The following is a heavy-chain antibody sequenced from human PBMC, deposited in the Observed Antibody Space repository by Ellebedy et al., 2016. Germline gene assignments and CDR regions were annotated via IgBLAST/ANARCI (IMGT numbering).Heavy chain of an antibody. J-gene: IGHJ3*01. V-gene: IGHV3-23*01. CDR2: IRGGGALP. CDR1: GFTFSNYA. CDR3: AKCSESWGNDAFDV. Sequence: GESLKISXAASGFTFSNYAMSWVRQAPGKGLEWVSYIRGGGALPQSADSVKGRLTISRDNSKNILYLHMNSLRAEDTAVYYCAKCSESWGNDAFDVWGQGTMVTVSS. D-gene: IGHD3-16*01.